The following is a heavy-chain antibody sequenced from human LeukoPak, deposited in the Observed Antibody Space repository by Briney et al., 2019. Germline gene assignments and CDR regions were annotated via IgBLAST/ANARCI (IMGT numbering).Heavy chain of an antibody. Sequence: PGPSLRLSCAASGFTFSSHGMHWVRQAPGMGLEWVALILYDGSNEYYADSVQGRFTISRDSSRNTLYLQMNSLRAEDTAVYYCAKDGTGGYYYLDYWGQGTLATVSS. CDR1: GFTFSSHG. D-gene: IGHD3-22*01. J-gene: IGHJ4*02. CDR3: AKDGTGGYYYLDY. V-gene: IGHV3-30*18. CDR2: ILYDGSNE.